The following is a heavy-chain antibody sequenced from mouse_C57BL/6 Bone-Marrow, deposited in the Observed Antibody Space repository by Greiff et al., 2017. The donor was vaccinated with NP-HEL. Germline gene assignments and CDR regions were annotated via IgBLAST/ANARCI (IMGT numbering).Heavy chain of an antibody. V-gene: IGHV1-81*01. CDR2: IYPRSGNT. D-gene: IGHD2-4*01. Sequence: QVQLQQSGAELARPGASVKLSCKASGYTFTSYGISWVKQRTGQGLEWIGEIYPRSGNTYYNEKFKGKATLTADKSSSTAYMELRSLTSEDSAVYFCARGGLRRVYYAMDYWGQGTSVTVSS. J-gene: IGHJ4*01. CDR1: GYTFTSYG. CDR3: ARGGLRRVYYAMDY.